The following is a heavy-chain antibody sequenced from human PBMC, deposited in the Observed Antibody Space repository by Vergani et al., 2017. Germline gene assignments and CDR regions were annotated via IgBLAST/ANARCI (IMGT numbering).Heavy chain of an antibody. V-gene: IGHV3-11*01. CDR1: GFSFSDHY. Sequence: QVQLVESGGGLVKPGGSLRLSCAASGFSFSDHYMTWIRQAPGKGLEWVSYISNSGNTIEYADSVKGRFSISRDNAKSSLFLQMDSLSAGDTAVYYCAKANPRNSGYDYLYYYHAMDVWGQGTTVTVSS. CDR2: ISNSGNTI. D-gene: IGHD5-12*01. CDR3: AKANPRNSGYDYLYYYHAMDV. J-gene: IGHJ6*02.